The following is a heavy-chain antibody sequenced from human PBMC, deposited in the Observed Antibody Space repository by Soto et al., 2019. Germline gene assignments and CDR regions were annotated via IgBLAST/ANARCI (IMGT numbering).Heavy chain of an antibody. CDR2: INPNSGGT. CDR1: GYTFTGYY. D-gene: IGHD4-4*01. CDR3: ARERSYRIIDY. Sequence: ASVKVSCKASGYTFTGYYMHWVRQAPGQGLEWMGWINPNSGGTNYAQKFQGWVTMTRDTSMSTAYMELRSLRSDDTAVYYCARERSYRIIDYWGQGTLVTSPQ. V-gene: IGHV1-2*04. J-gene: IGHJ4*02.